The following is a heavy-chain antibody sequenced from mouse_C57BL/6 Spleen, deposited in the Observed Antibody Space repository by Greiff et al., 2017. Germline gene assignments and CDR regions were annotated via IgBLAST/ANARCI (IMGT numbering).Heavy chain of an antibody. CDR2: IDPSDSET. CDR3: ARGGITHYFDY. CDR1: GYTFTSYW. D-gene: IGHD2-4*01. J-gene: IGHJ2*01. V-gene: IGHV1-52*01. Sequence: QVQLQQPGAELVRPGSSVKLSCKASGYTFTSYWMHWVKQRPIQGLEWIGNIDPSDSETHYNQKFKDKATLTVAKSSSTAYMQLSRLTSEDSAVYYCARGGITHYFDYWGQGTTLTVSS.